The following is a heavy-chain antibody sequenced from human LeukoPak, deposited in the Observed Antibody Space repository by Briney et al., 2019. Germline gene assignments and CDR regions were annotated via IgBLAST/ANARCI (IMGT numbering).Heavy chain of an antibody. D-gene: IGHD3-3*01. V-gene: IGHV1-58*02. CDR2: IVVGSGSI. CDR1: GSIFSKSA. Sequence: SVKVSCKGSGSIFSKSAIQWVRQARGQRLEWIGWIVVGSGSINYAQKLQERITITRDMSTSTAYMELSSLTSDDTAVYFCAAGDNDSWSGYYGAPDFWGQGTLVTVSS. CDR3: AAGDNDSWSGYYGAPDF. J-gene: IGHJ4*02.